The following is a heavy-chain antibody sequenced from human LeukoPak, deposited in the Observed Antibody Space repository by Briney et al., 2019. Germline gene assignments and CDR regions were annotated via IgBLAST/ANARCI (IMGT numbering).Heavy chain of an antibody. Sequence: LETLSLTCAVYGGSFSGYYWSWIRQPPGKGLEWIGEINHSGSTNYNPSLKSRVTISVDTSKNQFSLKLSSVTAADTAVYYCARGPSRYYDISDGMDVWGQGTTVTVSS. D-gene: IGHD3-9*01. J-gene: IGHJ6*02. CDR2: INHSGST. CDR1: GGSFSGYY. CDR3: ARGPSRYYDISDGMDV. V-gene: IGHV4-34*01.